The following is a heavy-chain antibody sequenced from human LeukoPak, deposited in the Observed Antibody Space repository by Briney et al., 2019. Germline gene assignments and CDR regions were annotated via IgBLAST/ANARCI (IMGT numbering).Heavy chain of an antibody. CDR2: ISWNSGSI. J-gene: IGHJ5*02. Sequence: GGPLRLSCAASGFTFDDYAMHWVRQAPGKGLEWVSGISWNSGSIGYADSVKGRFTISRDNAKNSLYLQMNSLRAEDTALYYCAKGRYCSGGSCYSGFDPWGQGTLVTVSS. CDR3: AKGRYCSGGSCYSGFDP. D-gene: IGHD2-15*01. CDR1: GFTFDDYA. V-gene: IGHV3-9*01.